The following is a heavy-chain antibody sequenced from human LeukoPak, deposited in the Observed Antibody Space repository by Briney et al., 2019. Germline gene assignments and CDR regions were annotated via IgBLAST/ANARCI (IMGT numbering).Heavy chain of an antibody. CDR2: IYYSGST. V-gene: IGHV4-59*01. Sequence: PSETLALTCTVSGGSINNYYWNWIRQPPGKGLEWIGYIYYSGSTNYNPSLKSRVTISVDTSKNQFSLKLTSVTAADTAVYYCAKGRGYNGSPFDYWGQRSLVTVSS. CDR1: GGSINNYY. D-gene: IGHD1-26*01. J-gene: IGHJ4*02. CDR3: AKGRGYNGSPFDY.